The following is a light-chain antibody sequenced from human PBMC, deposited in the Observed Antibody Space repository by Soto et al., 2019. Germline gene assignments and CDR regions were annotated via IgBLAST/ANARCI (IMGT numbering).Light chain of an antibody. CDR2: EVT. J-gene: IGLJ1*01. V-gene: IGLV2-23*02. CDR3: CSYAGSSTLRV. CDR1: SSDVGGYNL. Sequence: QSVLTQPASVSGSPGQSITISCTGTSSDVGGYNLVSWYQHYSGKAPKLMIYEVTKRPSGVSNRFSGSKSDNTASLTISGLQAEDEADYYCCSYAGSSTLRVFGTGTKVTVL.